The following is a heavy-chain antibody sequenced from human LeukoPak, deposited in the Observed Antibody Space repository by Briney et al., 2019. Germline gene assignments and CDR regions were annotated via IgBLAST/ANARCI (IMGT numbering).Heavy chain of an antibody. CDR3: AKEYCRSTSCYWGLDY. Sequence: PGRSLRLSCAASGFTFSSYAMHWVRQAPGKGLEWVAVISYDGSNKYYADSVKGRFTISRDNSKNTLYLQMNSLRGEDTAVHYCAKEYCRSTSCYWGLDYWGQGTLVTVSS. CDR2: ISYDGSNK. D-gene: IGHD2-2*01. V-gene: IGHV3-30-3*02. CDR1: GFTFSSYA. J-gene: IGHJ4*02.